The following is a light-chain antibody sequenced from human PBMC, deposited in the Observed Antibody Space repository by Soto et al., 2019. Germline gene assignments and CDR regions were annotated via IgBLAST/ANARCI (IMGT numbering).Light chain of an antibody. V-gene: IGLV2-18*02. CDR2: EVT. Sequence: QSALTQPTSVSGSPGQSVTISCTGTSSDVGSYDRVSWYQQPPGTAPKLMIYEVTNRPSGVPDRFSGSKSGNTASLTISGLQPEDEADYYCSSYTTGSSLVFGGGTKLTV. CDR1: SSDVGSYDR. J-gene: IGLJ2*01. CDR3: SSYTTGSSLV.